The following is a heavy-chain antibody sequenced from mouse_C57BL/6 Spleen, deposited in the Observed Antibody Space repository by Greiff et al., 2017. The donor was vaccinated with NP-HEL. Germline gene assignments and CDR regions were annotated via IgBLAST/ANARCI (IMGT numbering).Heavy chain of an antibody. CDR1: GYTFTSYW. V-gene: IGHV1-55*01. CDR3: ARGIYYYGSSHYFDY. D-gene: IGHD1-1*01. CDR2: IYPGSGST. Sequence: QVQLQQPGAELVKPGASVKMSCKASGYTFTSYWITWVKQRPGQGLEWIGDIYPGSGSTNYNEKFKSKAKLTVDTSSSTAYMQLSSLTSEDSAVYYCARGIYYYGSSHYFDYWGQGTTLTVSS. J-gene: IGHJ2*01.